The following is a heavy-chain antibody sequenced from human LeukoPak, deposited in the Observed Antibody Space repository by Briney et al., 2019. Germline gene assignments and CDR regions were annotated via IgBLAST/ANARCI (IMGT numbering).Heavy chain of an antibody. CDR1: GFTFSSYT. Sequence: GGSLGLSCAASGFTFSSYTMNWVRQAPGKGLEWLAYITTGGSTKYYADSVKGRFTISRDNAKNSLYLQMTSLRDEDTAMYFCARGGPTVVTGLDYWGQGTLVTVSS. J-gene: IGHJ4*02. D-gene: IGHD4-23*01. V-gene: IGHV3-48*02. CDR3: ARGGPTVVTGLDY. CDR2: ITTGGSTK.